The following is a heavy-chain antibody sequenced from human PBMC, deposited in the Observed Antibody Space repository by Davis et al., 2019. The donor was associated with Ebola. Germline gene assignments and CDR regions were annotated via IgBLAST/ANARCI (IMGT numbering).Heavy chain of an antibody. CDR2: IYNTGSP. D-gene: IGHD6-13*01. J-gene: IGHJ5*02. Sequence: PSETLSLTCTVSGGSISSHYWSWIRQPPGKGLEWLGYIYNTGSPQYNPSLKSRFTISQDTSRNQFSLNLTSESAADTAVYYCARAPIAGAGTRWGTRWFDPWGQGTLVSVSS. V-gene: IGHV4-59*11. CDR3: ARAPIAGAGTRWGTRWFDP. CDR1: GGSISSHY.